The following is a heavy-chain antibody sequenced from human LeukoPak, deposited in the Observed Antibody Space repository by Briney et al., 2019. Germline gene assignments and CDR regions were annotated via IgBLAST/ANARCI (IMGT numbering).Heavy chain of an antibody. CDR2: IYTSGST. V-gene: IGHV4-4*07. D-gene: IGHD3-3*01. J-gene: IGHJ4*02. Sequence: PSETLSLTXTVSGGSISSYYWSWIRQPAGKGLEWIGRIYTSGSTNYNPSLKSRVTMSVDTSKNQFSLKLSSVTAADTAVYYCARDRAIFGVAKYYFDYWGQGTLVTVSS. CDR3: ARDRAIFGVAKYYFDY. CDR1: GGSISSYY.